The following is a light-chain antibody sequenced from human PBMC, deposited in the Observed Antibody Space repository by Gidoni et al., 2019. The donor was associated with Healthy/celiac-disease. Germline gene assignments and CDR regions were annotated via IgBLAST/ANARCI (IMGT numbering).Light chain of an antibody. CDR1: QSVSSY. Sequence: EIVLTQSPATLSLSPGERATLSRRASQSVSSYLAWYQQKPGQAPRLLIYDASNRATGIPARFSGSGSGTDFTLTISSLEPEDFAVYYCQQRSNWPITFXXXTRLEIK. J-gene: IGKJ5*01. CDR3: QQRSNWPIT. CDR2: DAS. V-gene: IGKV3-11*01.